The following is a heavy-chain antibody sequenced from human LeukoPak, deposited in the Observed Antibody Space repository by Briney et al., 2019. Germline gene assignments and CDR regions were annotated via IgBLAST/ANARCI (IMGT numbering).Heavy chain of an antibody. CDR3: AIFYYYDSSGYYEGFDY. Sequence: PGGSLRLSCAASGFTFSSYSMNWVRQAPGKGLEWVSSISSSSSYIYYADSVKGRFTISRDNAKNSLYLQMNSLRAEDTAVYYCAIFYYYDSSGYYEGFDYWGQGTLVTVSS. J-gene: IGHJ4*02. V-gene: IGHV3-21*01. CDR2: ISSSSSYI. CDR1: GFTFSSYS. D-gene: IGHD3-22*01.